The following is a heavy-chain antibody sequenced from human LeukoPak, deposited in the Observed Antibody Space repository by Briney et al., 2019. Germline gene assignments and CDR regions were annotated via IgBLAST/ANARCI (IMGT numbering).Heavy chain of an antibody. CDR1: GYTFTSYG. J-gene: IGHJ3*02. CDR3: ARVWFGESPDAFDI. CDR2: ISAYNGNT. Sequence: ASVKVSCKASGYTFTSYGISWVRQAPGQGLEWMGWISAYNGNTNYAQKLQGRVTMTTDTSTSTAYMELRSLRSDDTAVYYCARVWFGESPDAFDIWGQGTMVTVSS. D-gene: IGHD3-10*01. V-gene: IGHV1-18*01.